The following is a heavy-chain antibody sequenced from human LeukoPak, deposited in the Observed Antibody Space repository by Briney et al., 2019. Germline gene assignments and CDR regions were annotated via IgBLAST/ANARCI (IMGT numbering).Heavy chain of an antibody. D-gene: IGHD4-17*01. V-gene: IGHV1-18*01. CDR3: ARGDYGDYPYYYYYYMDV. CDR2: ISAYNGNT. J-gene: IGHJ6*03. Sequence: GASVKVSCKASGYTFTSYGISWVRQAPGQGLEWMGWISAYNGNTSYAQKLQGRVTMTTDTSTSTAYMELSSLRSEDTAVYYCARGDYGDYPYYYYYYMDVWGKGTTVTVSS. CDR1: GYTFTSYG.